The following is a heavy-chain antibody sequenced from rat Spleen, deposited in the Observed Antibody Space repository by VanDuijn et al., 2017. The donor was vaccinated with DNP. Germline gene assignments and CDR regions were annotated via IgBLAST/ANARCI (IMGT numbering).Heavy chain of an antibody. V-gene: IGHV5-19*01. CDR1: GFSLTSYG. J-gene: IGHJ2*01. Sequence: VQLKESGPGLVQPSQTLSLTCTVSGFSLTSYGVSWVRQPPGKGLEWVASINTDGGSTYYPDSVKGRFTISRDNAKSTLYLQMDSLKSEDTATYYCGKNTGYYFDHWGQGVMVTVSS. D-gene: IGHD4-1*01. CDR2: INTDGGST. CDR3: GKNTGYYFDH.